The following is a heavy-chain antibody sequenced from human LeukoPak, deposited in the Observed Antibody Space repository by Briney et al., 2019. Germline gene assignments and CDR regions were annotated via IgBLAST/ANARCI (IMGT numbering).Heavy chain of an antibody. V-gene: IGHV4-39*01. CDR2: IYYSGSA. D-gene: IGHD3-10*01. Sequence: PSETLSLTCTVSGASISSTSYFWGWIRQPPGKGLEWIGSIYYSGSAYYNPSLKSRVTISVDTSKNQFSLRLNSVTAADTAFYYCARHSNYGSGNYPYNWFDPWGQGTLVTVSS. CDR3: ARHSNYGSGNYPYNWFDP. CDR1: GASISSTSYF. J-gene: IGHJ5*02.